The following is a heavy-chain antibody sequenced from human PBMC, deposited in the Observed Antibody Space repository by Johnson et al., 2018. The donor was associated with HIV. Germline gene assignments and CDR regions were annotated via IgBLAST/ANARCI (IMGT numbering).Heavy chain of an antibody. CDR1: GFTFSNYP. CDR3: ASGDDDGF. J-gene: IGHJ3*01. Sequence: QVRLVEFGGGVVRPGRSLRLSCAASGFTFSNYPMHWVRQAPGKGLEWVAVISFDGSNKFYADSVKGRFTISRDNSKNTLYLQMNSLRAEDTAVYFCASGDDDGFWGQGTKVTVSS. CDR2: ISFDGSNK. V-gene: IGHV3-30*14. D-gene: IGHD5-12*01.